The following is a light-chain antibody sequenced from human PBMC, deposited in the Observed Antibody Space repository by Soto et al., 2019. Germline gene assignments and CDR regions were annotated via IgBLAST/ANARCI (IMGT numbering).Light chain of an antibody. V-gene: IGKV3-15*01. CDR2: GAS. CDR3: QQYNNWPPKYT. J-gene: IGKJ2*01. CDR1: QSVSSN. Sequence: EIVMTQSPATLSVSPGERATLSCRASQSVSSNLAWYQQKPGQAPRLLIYGASTRATGIPARFSGSGSGTEFTLTISSLQSEDFAVYYCQQYNNWPPKYTFGQWIKLEIK.